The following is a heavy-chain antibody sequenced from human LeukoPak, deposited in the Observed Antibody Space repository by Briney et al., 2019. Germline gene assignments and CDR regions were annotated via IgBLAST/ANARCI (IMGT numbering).Heavy chain of an antibody. CDR1: GFTFSSYS. CDR3: ARGPLIYFDL. J-gene: IGHJ2*01. CDR2: ISSSSSTI. Sequence: PGGSLRLSCAASGFTFSSYSMNWVRQAPGKGLEWVSYISSSSSTIYYVDSVKGRFTISRDNAKNSLYLQMNSLRAEDTAVYYCARGPLIYFDLWGRGTLVTVSS. V-gene: IGHV3-48*01.